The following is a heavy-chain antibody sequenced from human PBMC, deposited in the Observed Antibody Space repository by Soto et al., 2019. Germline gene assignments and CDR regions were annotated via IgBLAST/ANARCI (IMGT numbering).Heavy chain of an antibody. CDR2: ISYDGSNK. J-gene: IGHJ4*02. V-gene: IGHV3-30*18. D-gene: IGHD6-19*01. CDR3: AKLVGYSSGWNYFDY. Sequence: PGGSLRLSCAASGFTFSSYGMHWVRQAPGKGLEWVAAISYDGSNKYYADSVKGRFTISRDNSKNTLYLQMNSLRAEDTAVYYCAKLVGYSSGWNYFDYWGQGTLVTVSS. CDR1: GFTFSSYG.